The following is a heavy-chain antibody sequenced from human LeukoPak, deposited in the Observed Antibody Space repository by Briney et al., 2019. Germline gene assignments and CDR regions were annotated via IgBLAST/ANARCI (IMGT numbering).Heavy chain of an antibody. CDR1: GFTFSSYG. Sequence: PAGSLRLSCAASGFTFSSYGMHWVRQAPGKGLEWVAVIWYDGSNKYYADSVKGRFTISRDNSKNTLYLQMNSLRAEDTAVYYCARDLIRIAAAGTNYYYYYGMDVWGQGTTVTVSS. D-gene: IGHD6-13*01. V-gene: IGHV3-33*01. J-gene: IGHJ6*02. CDR2: IWYDGSNK. CDR3: ARDLIRIAAAGTNYYYYYGMDV.